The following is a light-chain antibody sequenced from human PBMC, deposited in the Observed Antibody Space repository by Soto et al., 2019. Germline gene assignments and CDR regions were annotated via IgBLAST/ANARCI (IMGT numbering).Light chain of an antibody. CDR1: NSDIGNYNY. J-gene: IGLJ2*01. CDR2: DVT. V-gene: IGLV2-11*01. CDR3: CSYAGSHTVL. Sequence: QSVLTQARSVSGSPGQSVTISCTGTNSDIGNYNYVSWYQHHPGKAPKVIIYDVTERPSGVPDRFSGSKSGNTASLTISGLQADDEADYYCCSYAGSHTVLFGGGTKLTVL.